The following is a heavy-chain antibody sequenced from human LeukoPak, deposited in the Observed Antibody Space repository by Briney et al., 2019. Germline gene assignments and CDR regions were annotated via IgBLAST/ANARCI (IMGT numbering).Heavy chain of an antibody. CDR2: ISGSGGST. V-gene: IGHV3-23*01. CDR3: AKDGVVPAAAAYYFDY. CDR1: GFTFSSCA. Sequence: GGSLRLSCAASGFTFSSCAMSWVRQAPGKGLEWVSAISGSGGSTYYADSVKGRFTISRDNSKNTLYLQMSSLRAEDTAVYYCAKDGVVPAAAAYYFDYWGQGTLVTVSS. D-gene: IGHD2-2*01. J-gene: IGHJ4*02.